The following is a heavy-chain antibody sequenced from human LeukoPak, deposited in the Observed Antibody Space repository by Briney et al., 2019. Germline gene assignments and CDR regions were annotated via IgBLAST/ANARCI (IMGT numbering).Heavy chain of an antibody. CDR2: IYYSGST. V-gene: IGHV4-39*01. D-gene: IGHD3-22*01. CDR1: GGSISSSSYY. Sequence: PSETLSLTCTVSGGSISSSSYYWGWIRQPPGKGLEWIGSIYYSGSTYYNPSLKSRVTISVDTSKNQFSLKLSSVTAADTAVYYCARSLGNTMIVVVIPEGGYFDYWGQGTLVTVSS. CDR3: ARSLGNTMIVVVIPEGGYFDY. J-gene: IGHJ4*02.